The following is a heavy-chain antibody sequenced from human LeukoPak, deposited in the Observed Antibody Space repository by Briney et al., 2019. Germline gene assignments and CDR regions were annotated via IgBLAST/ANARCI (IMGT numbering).Heavy chain of an antibody. CDR3: ARGYSGSYYLFDY. J-gene: IGHJ4*02. CDR2: INAGNGNT. CDR1: GYTFTSYA. V-gene: IGHV1-3*03. Sequence: GASVKVSCKASGYTFTSYAMHWVRQGPGQRLEWMGWINAGNGNTKYSQEFQGRVTITRDTSASTAYMELSSLRSEDMAVYYCARGYSGSYYLFDYWGQGTLVTVSS. D-gene: IGHD1-26*01.